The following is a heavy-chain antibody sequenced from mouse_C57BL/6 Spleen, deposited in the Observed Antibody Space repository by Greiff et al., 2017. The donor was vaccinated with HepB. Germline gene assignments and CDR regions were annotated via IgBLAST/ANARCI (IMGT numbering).Heavy chain of an antibody. CDR2: ISSGSSTI. V-gene: IGHV5-17*01. J-gene: IGHJ4*01. CDR1: GFTFSDYG. Sequence: DVQLQESGGGLVKPGGSLKLSCAASGFTFSDYGMHWVRQAPEKGLEWVAYISSGSSTIYYADTVKGRFTISRDNAKNTLFLQMTSLRSEDTAMYYCARDGYYDAMDYWGQGTSVTVSS. D-gene: IGHD2-3*01. CDR3: ARDGYYDAMDY.